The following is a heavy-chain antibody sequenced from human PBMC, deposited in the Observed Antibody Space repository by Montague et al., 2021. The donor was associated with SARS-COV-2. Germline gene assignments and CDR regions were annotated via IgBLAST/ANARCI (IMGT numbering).Heavy chain of an antibody. J-gene: IGHJ3*02. D-gene: IGHD4-17*01. CDR1: GYSISSGYY. Sequence: SETLSLTCIVSGYSISSGYYWGWMRQPPGKGLEWIGSIYHSGSTXXNPXXXSRVTISIDTSKNQFSLNLNSVTAADTAVYYCARVLAVDYGDARDVFDIWGQGTMVTVSS. CDR2: IYHSGST. CDR3: ARVLAVDYGDARDVFDI. V-gene: IGHV4-38-2*02.